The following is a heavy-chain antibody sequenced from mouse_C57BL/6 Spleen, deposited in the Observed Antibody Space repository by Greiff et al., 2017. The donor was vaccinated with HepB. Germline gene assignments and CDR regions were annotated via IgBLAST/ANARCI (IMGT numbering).Heavy chain of an antibody. CDR3: ARHEVYYSNLYYYAMGY. D-gene: IGHD2-5*01. V-gene: IGHV1-62-2*01. CDR2: FYPGSGSI. J-gene: IGHJ4*01. CDR1: GYTFTAYT. Sequence: QVQLQQSGAELVKPGASVKLSCKASGYTFTAYTIHWVKQRSGQGLEWIGWFYPGSGSIKYNEKFKDKATLTADKSSSTVYMELSRLTSEDSAVYFCARHEVYYSNLYYYAMGYWGQGTSVTVSS.